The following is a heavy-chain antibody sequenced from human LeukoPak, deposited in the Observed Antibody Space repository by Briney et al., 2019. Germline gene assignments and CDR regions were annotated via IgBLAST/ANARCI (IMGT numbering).Heavy chain of an antibody. V-gene: IGHV4-4*09. Sequence: PSETLSLTCSVSGGTVRSYYWSWIRQPPGKGLEWIGYIYTRESTNYNPSLKSRITISIDMSKNQFSLKLSSVTAADTAVYYCTRHAIAGDAFDIWGQGTMVTVSS. CDR1: GGTVRSYY. J-gene: IGHJ3*02. CDR2: IYTREST. CDR3: TRHAIAGDAFDI. D-gene: IGHD6-13*01.